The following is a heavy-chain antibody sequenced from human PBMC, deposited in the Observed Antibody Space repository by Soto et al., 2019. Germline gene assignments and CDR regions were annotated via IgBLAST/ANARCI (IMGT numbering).Heavy chain of an antibody. Sequence: ALKPSSKASGGAFSGYAISWVRQAPGPWLEWIGGIIPISDTTNYAQKFQGRVTITADESTSTAYMELSSLRSEDTAVYYCARSQGSSTSLEIYYYYYYGMDVWGQGTTVTVSS. CDR2: IIPISDTT. CDR1: GGAFSGYA. J-gene: IGHJ6*02. D-gene: IGHD2-2*01. V-gene: IGHV1-69*01. CDR3: ARSQGSSTSLEIYYYYYYGMDV.